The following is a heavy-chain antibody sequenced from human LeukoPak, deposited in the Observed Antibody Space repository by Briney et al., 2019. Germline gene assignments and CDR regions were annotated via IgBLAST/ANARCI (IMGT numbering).Heavy chain of an antibody. D-gene: IGHD3-10*01. CDR2: MHYSGNT. CDR3: ASLRGELHAFDY. CDR1: GGSISSGSYY. Sequence: SETLSLTCTVSGGSISSGSYYWGWIRQPPGKGLEYIGSMHYSGNTYYNPSLKSRVTFSMDTSKNQFSLKLSFVTAADTAMYYCASLRGELHAFDYWGLGTLVTVSS. J-gene: IGHJ4*02. V-gene: IGHV4-39*01.